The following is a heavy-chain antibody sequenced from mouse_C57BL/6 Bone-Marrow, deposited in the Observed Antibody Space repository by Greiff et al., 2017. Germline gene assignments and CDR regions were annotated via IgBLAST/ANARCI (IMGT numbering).Heavy chain of an antibody. J-gene: IGHJ4*01. CDR3: ARSCMDY. CDR2: IYPGSGST. Sequence: QVQLQQSGAELVKPGASVKMSCKASGYTFTSYWITWVKQRPGQGLEWIGDIYPGSGSTNYNEKLKSKATLTVDTASSTAYMQLSSLTSEDSAVYYCARSCMDYWGQGTSVTVSS. V-gene: IGHV1-55*01. CDR1: GYTFTSYW.